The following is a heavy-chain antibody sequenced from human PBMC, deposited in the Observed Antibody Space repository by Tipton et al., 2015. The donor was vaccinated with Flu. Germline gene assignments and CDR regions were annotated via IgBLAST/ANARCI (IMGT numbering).Heavy chain of an antibody. D-gene: IGHD2-2*01. CDR3: ARDSAVVPTALVY. V-gene: IGHV4-31*03. Sequence: TLSLTCSVSGGSINSGDYFWNWIRHHPGRGLEWIGNVYYRGSTNYNPSLRSRVTISSVDTSKNQFSLTLTSVTAADTAVYFCARDSAVVPTALVYWGQGTLVTVSS. CDR2: VYYRGST. J-gene: IGHJ4*02. CDR1: GGSINSGDYF.